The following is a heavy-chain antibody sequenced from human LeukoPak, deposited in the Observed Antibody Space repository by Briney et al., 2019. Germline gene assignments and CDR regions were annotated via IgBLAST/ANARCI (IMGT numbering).Heavy chain of an antibody. Sequence: SETLSLTCTVSGGSISNYYWSWIRQPPGKGLEWIGYIYSSGSTNYNPSLKSRVTISVDTSKNQLSLKLSSVTAADTAVYYCARIDCSGGSCLHDYWGQGTLVTVSS. CDR3: ARIDCSGGSCLHDY. J-gene: IGHJ4*02. CDR1: GGSISNYY. V-gene: IGHV4-59*08. D-gene: IGHD2-15*01. CDR2: IYSSGST.